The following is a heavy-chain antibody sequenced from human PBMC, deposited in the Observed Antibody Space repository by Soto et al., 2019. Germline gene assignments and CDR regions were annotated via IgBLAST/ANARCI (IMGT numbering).Heavy chain of an antibody. CDR1: GFTFSSYA. D-gene: IGHD2-8*01. CDR2: ISGSGGST. Sequence: PGGSLRLSCAASGFTFSSYAMSWVRQAPGKGLEWVSAISGSGGSTYYADSVKGRFTISRDNSKNTLYLQMNSLRAEDTAVYYCAKDPICTNGVCYDYYYGMDVWGQGTTVTVSS. V-gene: IGHV3-23*01. J-gene: IGHJ6*02. CDR3: AKDPICTNGVCYDYYYGMDV.